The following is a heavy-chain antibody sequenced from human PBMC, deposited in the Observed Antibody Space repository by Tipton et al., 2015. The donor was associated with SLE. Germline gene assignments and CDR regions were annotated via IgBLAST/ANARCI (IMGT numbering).Heavy chain of an antibody. CDR2: IYYSGST. J-gene: IGHJ4*02. Sequence: TLSLTCTVSGGSISSGGYYWSWNRQHPGKGLDWIGYIYYSGSTNYNPSLKSRVTISVDTSKNQFSLKLSSVTAADTAVYYCARVRSGYSYGHDYWGQGTLVTVSS. CDR1: GGSISSGGYY. CDR3: ARVRSGYSYGHDY. V-gene: IGHV4-31*03. D-gene: IGHD5-18*01.